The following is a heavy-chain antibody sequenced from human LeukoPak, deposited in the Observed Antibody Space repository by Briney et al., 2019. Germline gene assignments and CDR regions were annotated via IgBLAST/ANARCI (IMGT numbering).Heavy chain of an antibody. J-gene: IGHJ4*02. V-gene: IGHV4-39*07. CDR1: GGSISSSSYY. Sequence: SETLSLTCTVSGGSISSSSYYWGWIRQPPGKGLEWIGRIYTSGSTNYNPSLKSRVTISVDTSKNQFSLKLSSVTAADTAVYYCAGSYSYGAFDYWGQGTLVTVSS. CDR3: AGSYSYGAFDY. CDR2: IYTSGST. D-gene: IGHD5-18*01.